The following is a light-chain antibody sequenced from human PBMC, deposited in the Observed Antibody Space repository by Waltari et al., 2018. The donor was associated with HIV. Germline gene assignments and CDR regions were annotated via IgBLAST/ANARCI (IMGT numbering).Light chain of an antibody. CDR3: QQAYKAPQT. CDR2: AAS. V-gene: IGKV1-39*01. CDR1: HPGEKF. J-gene: IGKJ5*01. Sequence: DIQVTQSPSSLFVSVGDRATLTCPSSHPGEKFLNWYHQSPVKPPKLLIFAASTPHRGVPERFRGSGSGTDFTLTISSLQPEDFGAYYCQQAYKAPQTFGQGT.